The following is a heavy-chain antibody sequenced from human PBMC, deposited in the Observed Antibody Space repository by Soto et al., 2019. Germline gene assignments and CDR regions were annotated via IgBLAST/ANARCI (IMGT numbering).Heavy chain of an antibody. CDR3: AKDGGGYNYGYVMLDKYYYGMDV. D-gene: IGHD5-18*01. J-gene: IGHJ6*02. CDR2: ISYDGSNK. V-gene: IGHV3-30-3*01. Sequence: GGSLRLSCAASGFTFSSYAMHWVRQAPGKGLEWVAVISYDGSNKYYADSVKGRFTISRDNSKNTLYLQMNSLRAEDTAVYYCAKDGGGYNYGYVMLDKYYYGMDVWGQGTTVTVSS. CDR1: GFTFSSYA.